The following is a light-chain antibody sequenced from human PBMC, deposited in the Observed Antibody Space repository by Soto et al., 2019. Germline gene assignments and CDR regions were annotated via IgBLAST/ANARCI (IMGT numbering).Light chain of an antibody. CDR1: QRISSN. CDR2: GAS. V-gene: IGKV3-15*01. J-gene: IGKJ1*01. Sequence: EIVMTQSPATLSVSPGERATLYCKASQRISSNLAWYQQKPGQPPRLLIYGASTRASGIPARFSGSGSGTEFTLTISGLQSEDFALYYCQQYGSSPRTFGQGTKVEIK. CDR3: QQYGSSPRT.